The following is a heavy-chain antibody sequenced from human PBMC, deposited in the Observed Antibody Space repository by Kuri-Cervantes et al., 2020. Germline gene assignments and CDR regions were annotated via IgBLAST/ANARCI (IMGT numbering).Heavy chain of an antibody. CDR1: GFTFSSYA. D-gene: IGHD4-17*01. CDR3: ARGTVTATDY. CDR2: ISSSSIYI. J-gene: IGHJ4*02. Sequence: GGSLRLSCAASGFTFSSYAMSWVRQAPGKGLEWVSSISSSSIYIYYADSLKGRFTISRDNAKNSLYLQMNSLRAEDTAVYYCARGTVTATDYWGQGTLVTVSS. V-gene: IGHV3-21*01.